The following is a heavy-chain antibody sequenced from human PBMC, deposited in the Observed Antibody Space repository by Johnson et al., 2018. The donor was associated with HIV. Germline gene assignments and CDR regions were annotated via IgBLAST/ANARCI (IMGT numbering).Heavy chain of an antibody. Sequence: QVLLVESGGGVVQPGRSLRLSCAASGFTFSTYALHWVRQAPGKGLEWVAVISYDGSYNYYADSVKGRFTISRDNSKNTLYLQMNSLRAEDTAVYYCARETIYSSFPGAFDIWGQGTMVTVSA. V-gene: IGHV3-30*04. CDR2: ISYDGSYN. CDR1: GFTFSTYA. J-gene: IGHJ3*02. D-gene: IGHD6-6*01. CDR3: ARETIYSSFPGAFDI.